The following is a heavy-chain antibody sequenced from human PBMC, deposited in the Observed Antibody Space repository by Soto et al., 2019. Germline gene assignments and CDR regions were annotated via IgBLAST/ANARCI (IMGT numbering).Heavy chain of an antibody. V-gene: IGHV1-69*13. CDR1: GGTFSSYA. CDR3: ARVRYYDSSGYYNWFDP. J-gene: IGHJ5*02. D-gene: IGHD3-22*01. Sequence: SVKVSCKASGGTFSSYAISWVRQAPGQGLEWMGGIIPIFGTANYAQKFQGRVTITADESTSTAYMELSSLRSEDTAVYYCARVRYYDSSGYYNWFDPWGQGTLVTVSS. CDR2: IIPIFGTA.